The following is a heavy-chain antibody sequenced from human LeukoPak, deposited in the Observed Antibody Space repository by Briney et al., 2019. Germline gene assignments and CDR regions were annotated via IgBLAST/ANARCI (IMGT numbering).Heavy chain of an antibody. CDR3: AKGSYYDSSGSFYFDY. D-gene: IGHD3-22*01. CDR1: GFTFSSYA. J-gene: IGHJ4*02. CDR2: ISYDGSNK. Sequence: GGSLRLSCAASGFTFSSYAMHWVRQAPGKGLEWVAVISYDGSNKYYADSVKGRFTISRDNSKNTLYVQVNSLGTEDMAAYYCAKGSYYDSSGSFYFDYWGQGTLVTVSS. V-gene: IGHV3-30*04.